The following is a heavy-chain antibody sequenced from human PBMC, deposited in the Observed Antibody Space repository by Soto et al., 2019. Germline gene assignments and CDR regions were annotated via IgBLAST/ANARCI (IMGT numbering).Heavy chain of an antibody. D-gene: IGHD6-13*01. CDR1: GFTFSSYS. Sequence: GGSLRLSCAASGFTFSSYSMNWVRQAPGKGLEWVSYISSSSSTIYYADSVKGRFTISRDNAKNSLYLQMNSLRAEDTAVYYCARSGIAAAFDYWGQGTLVTVSS. J-gene: IGHJ4*02. CDR3: ARSGIAAAFDY. CDR2: ISSSSSTI. V-gene: IGHV3-48*01.